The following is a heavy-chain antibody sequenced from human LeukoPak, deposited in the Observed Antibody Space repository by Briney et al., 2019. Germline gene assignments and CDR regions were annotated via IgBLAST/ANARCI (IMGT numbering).Heavy chain of an antibody. D-gene: IGHD6-13*01. CDR2: ISAYNGDT. CDR1: GGTFSSYA. CDR3: ARDGSSNWYANFDYYYMDV. J-gene: IGHJ6*03. V-gene: IGHV1-18*01. Sequence: GASAKVSCKASGGTFSSYAISWVRQAPGQGLEWMGWISAYNGDTNYAQKLQGRVTMTTDTSTSTAYMELRSLRSDDTAVYYCARDGSSNWYANFDYYYMDVWGKGTTVTVSS.